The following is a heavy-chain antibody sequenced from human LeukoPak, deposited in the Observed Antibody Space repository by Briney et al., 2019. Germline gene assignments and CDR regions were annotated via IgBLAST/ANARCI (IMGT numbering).Heavy chain of an antibody. D-gene: IGHD3-22*01. CDR2: IIPILGIA. J-gene: IGHJ4*02. V-gene: IGHV1-69*04. Sequence: SVKVSCKASGGTFSSYAISWVRQAPGQGLEWMGRIIPILGIANYAQKFQGRVTITADKSTSTAYMELSSLRSEDTAVYYCARDGGPYDSSGHRNYFDYWGQGTLVTVSS. CDR3: ARDGGPYDSSGHRNYFDY. CDR1: GGTFSSYA.